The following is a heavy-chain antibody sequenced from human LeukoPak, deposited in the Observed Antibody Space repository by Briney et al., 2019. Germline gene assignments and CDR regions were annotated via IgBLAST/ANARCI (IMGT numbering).Heavy chain of an antibody. Sequence: TGGSLRLSCAASGFTFSSYAMSWVRQAPGKGLEWVSAISGSGGSTYYADSVKGRFTISRDNSKNTLYLQMNSLRAEDTAVYYCAIQPSPYDYGDSAPSFDDWGKGTLVTVSS. CDR1: GFTFSSYA. CDR3: AIQPSPYDYGDSAPSFDD. J-gene: IGHJ4*02. D-gene: IGHD4-17*01. V-gene: IGHV3-23*01. CDR2: ISGSGGST.